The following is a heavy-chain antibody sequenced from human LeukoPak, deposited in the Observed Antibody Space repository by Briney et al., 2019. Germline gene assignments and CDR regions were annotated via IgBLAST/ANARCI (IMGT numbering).Heavy chain of an antibody. D-gene: IGHD2-8*02. Sequence: GGSLRLSCAASGFTFSSYGMSWVRQAPGRGLEWVSAISGSGGSTYYADSVKGRFTISRDNSKNTLYLQMDSLRAEDTALYYCAKELSGGCLDYWGQGTLVTVSS. V-gene: IGHV3-23*01. CDR1: GFTFSSYG. CDR2: ISGSGGST. J-gene: IGHJ4*02. CDR3: AKELSGGCLDY.